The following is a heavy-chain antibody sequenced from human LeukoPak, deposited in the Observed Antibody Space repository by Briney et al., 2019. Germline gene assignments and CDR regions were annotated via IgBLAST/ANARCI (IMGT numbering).Heavy chain of an antibody. CDR1: GGSISSGGYS. V-gene: IGHV4-30-2*01. CDR2: IYHSGST. CDR3: ARGSESRGYSYGTFDY. Sequence: SQTLSLTCAVSGGSISSGGYSWSWIRQPPGKGLEWIGYIYHSGSTYYNPSLKSRVTISVDRSKNQFSLKLSSVTAADTAVYYCARGSESRGYSYGTFDYWGQGTLVTVSS. D-gene: IGHD5-18*01. J-gene: IGHJ4*02.